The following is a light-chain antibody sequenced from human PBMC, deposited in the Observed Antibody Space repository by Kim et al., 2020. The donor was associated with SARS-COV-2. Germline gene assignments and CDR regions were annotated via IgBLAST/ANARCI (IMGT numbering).Light chain of an antibody. CDR2: EAS. CDR1: GSGSGW. Sequence: GSVGDRVTHTGRASGSGSGWVAWYEQTPGKAPNVLLFEASPVYNGVPSRFSGSGSGTEFPLPISSLQPDDVATFFCQQYGSYSRTFGQGTTVESK. V-gene: IGKV1-5*01. J-gene: IGKJ1*01. CDR3: QQYGSYSRT.